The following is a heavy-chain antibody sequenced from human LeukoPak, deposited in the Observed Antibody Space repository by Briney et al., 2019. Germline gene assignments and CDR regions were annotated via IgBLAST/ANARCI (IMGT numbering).Heavy chain of an antibody. V-gene: IGHV4-34*01. CDR2: INHSGST. CDR1: GGSFSGYY. CDR3: ARSRGSYYYYGMDV. Sequence: NPSESLSLTCAVYGGSFSGYYWSWIRQPPGKGLEWIGEINHSGSTNYNPSLKSRVTISVDTSKNQFSLKLSSVTAADTAVYYCARSRGSYYYYGMDVWGQGTTVTVSS. J-gene: IGHJ6*02. D-gene: IGHD3-16*01.